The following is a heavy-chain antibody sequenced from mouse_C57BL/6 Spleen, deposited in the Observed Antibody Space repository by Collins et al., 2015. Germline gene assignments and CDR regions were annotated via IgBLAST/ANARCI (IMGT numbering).Heavy chain of an antibody. J-gene: IGHJ4*01. CDR3: ARKKYRYGEAMDY. Sequence: QVQLKXSGPGLVAPSQSLSITCTVSGFSLTSYGVHWVRQSPGKGLEWLGVIWSGGSTDYNAAFISRLSISKDNSKSQVFFKMNSLQANDTAIYYCARKKYRYGEAMDYWGSRNLSHRLL. V-gene: IGHV2-2*02. D-gene: IGHD2-14*01. CDR1: GFSLTSYG. CDR2: IWSGGST.